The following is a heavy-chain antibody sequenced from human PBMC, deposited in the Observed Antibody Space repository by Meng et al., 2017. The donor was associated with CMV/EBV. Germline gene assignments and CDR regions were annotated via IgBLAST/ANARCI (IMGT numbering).Heavy chain of an antibody. CDR3: AREPYYDFWSGYYSGYYGMDV. CDR2: ISSSSSYI. J-gene: IGHJ6*02. V-gene: IGHV3-21*04. Sequence: GESLKISCAASGFAFSNYNINWVRQAPGKGLEWVSSISSSSSYIYYADSVQGRFTISRDNAKNSLYLQMNSLRVEDTALYYCAREPYYDFWSGYYSGYYGMDVWGQGTTVTVSS. D-gene: IGHD3-3*01. CDR1: GFAFSNYN.